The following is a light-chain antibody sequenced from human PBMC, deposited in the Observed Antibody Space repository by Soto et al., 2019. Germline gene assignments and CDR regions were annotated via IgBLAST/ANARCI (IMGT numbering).Light chain of an antibody. CDR2: DVS. CDR3: GSYTSSTTLL. CDR1: SSDIGGYNY. V-gene: IGLV2-14*03. Sequence: QPVLTQPASVSGSPGQSLTISCTGTSSDIGGYNYVSWYLQHPGKAPKLIIYDVSYRPSGVSNRFSGSKSGNTASLTISGLQPEDEADYYCGSYTSSTTLLFGGGTKLTVL. J-gene: IGLJ2*01.